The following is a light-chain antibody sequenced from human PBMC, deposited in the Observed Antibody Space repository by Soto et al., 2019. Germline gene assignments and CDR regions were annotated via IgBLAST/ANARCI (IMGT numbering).Light chain of an antibody. J-gene: IGKJ1*01. CDR2: GAS. CDR1: QSVSSN. CDR3: QQYNNWPPWT. Sequence: EIVMTQSPATLSVSPGERATLSCGASQSVSSNLAWYQQKPGQATRLLIYGASTRANGIPARFSGSGSGTEFTLTISSLQSEDFAFYYCQQYNNWPPWTFGQGTKVDIK. V-gene: IGKV3-15*01.